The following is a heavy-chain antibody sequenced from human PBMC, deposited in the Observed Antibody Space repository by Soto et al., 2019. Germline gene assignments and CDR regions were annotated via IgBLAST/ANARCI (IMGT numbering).Heavy chain of an antibody. J-gene: IGHJ4*02. CDR1: GYTFTGYY. V-gene: IGHV1-2*04. CDR3: ARELRAREGHFDY. CDR2: INPNSGGT. Sequence: ASVKVSCKASGYTFTGYYMHWVRQAPGQGLEWMGWINPNSGGTNYAQKFQGWVTMTRDTSISTAYMELSRLRSDDTAVYYCARELRAREGHFDYWGQGTLVTVSS. D-gene: IGHD1-26*01.